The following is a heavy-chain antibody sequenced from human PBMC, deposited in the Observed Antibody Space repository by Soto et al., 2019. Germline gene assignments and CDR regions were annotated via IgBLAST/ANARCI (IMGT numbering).Heavy chain of an antibody. V-gene: IGHV4-34*01. CDR1: GGSFSGYY. CDR3: ASLRSYYDFWSGLGNYYYGVDV. D-gene: IGHD3-3*01. CDR2: INHSGST. Sequence: SSETLSLTCAVYGGSFSGYYWSWIRQPPGKGLEWIGEINHSGSTNYNPSLKSRVTISVDTSKNQFSLKLSSVTAADTAVYYCASLRSYYDFWSGLGNYYYGVDVWGQGTTVTVS. J-gene: IGHJ6*02.